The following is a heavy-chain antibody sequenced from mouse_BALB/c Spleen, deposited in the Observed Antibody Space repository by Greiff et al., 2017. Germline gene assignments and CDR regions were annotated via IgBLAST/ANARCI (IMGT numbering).Heavy chain of an antibody. J-gene: IGHJ3*01. V-gene: IGHV1-9*01. CDR2: ILPGSGST. D-gene: IGHD2-10*02. Sequence: QVQLQQSGAELMKPGASVKISCKATGYTFSSYWIEWVKQRPGHGLEWIGEILPGSGSTNYNEKFKGKATFTADTSSNTAYMQLSSLTSEDSAVYYCAVWYLRRGFAYWGQGTLVTVSA. CDR3: AVWYLRRGFAY. CDR1: GYTFSSYW.